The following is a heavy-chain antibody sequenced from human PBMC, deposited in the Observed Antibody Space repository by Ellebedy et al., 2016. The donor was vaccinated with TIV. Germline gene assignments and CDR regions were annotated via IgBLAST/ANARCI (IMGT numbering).Heavy chain of an antibody. CDR1: GFPFSSYW. Sequence: GESLKISCAASGFPFSSYWMSWVRQAPGKGLEWVANIKPDGSEEYYLDSVKGRFTISRDNAKNSLYLQMDSLRADDSAVYYCAREIRWGALHPWGQGSLVAVSS. D-gene: IGHD1-26*01. CDR2: IKPDGSEE. J-gene: IGHJ4*02. V-gene: IGHV3-7*01. CDR3: AREIRWGALHP.